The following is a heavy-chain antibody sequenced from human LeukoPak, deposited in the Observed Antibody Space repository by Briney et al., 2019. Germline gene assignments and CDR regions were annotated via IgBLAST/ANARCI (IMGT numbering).Heavy chain of an antibody. D-gene: IGHD7-27*01. CDR2: IGTGTSTV. V-gene: IGHV3-48*01. J-gene: IGHJ4*02. CDR1: GFTFTSYT. Sequence: GESLRLSCAASGFTFTSYTMNWVRQAPGKGLEWVSHIGTGTSTVGYADSIKGRFTTSRDNAKNSVDLQMSSLRVDDSAVYYCVRDKDWGFDSWGQGTLVTVSS. CDR3: VRDKDWGFDS.